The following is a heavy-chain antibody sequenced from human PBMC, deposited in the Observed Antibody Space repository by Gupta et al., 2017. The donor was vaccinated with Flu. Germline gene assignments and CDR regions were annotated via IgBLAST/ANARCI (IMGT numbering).Heavy chain of an antibody. D-gene: IGHD5-18*01. V-gene: IGHV3-23*01. CDR3: AKGSYSVGL. J-gene: IGHJ4*02. Sequence: EVQMLESGGGLVQPGGSLRLSCAASGFTFSNYAMGWVRQAPGKGLGWVSGVSGSGDNTYYADSVKGRFTISRDNSKNTLYLQMNSLRAEDTAVYYCAKGSYSVGLWGQGTLVTVSS. CDR1: GFTFSNYA. CDR2: VSGSGDNT.